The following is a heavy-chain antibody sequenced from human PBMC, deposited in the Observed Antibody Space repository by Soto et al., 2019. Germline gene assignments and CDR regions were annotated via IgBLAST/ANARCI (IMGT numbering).Heavy chain of an antibody. J-gene: IGHJ4*02. V-gene: IGHV4-34*01. Sequence: SETLSLTCGVNADSFSNYYWIWIRQPPGKGLEWIGEIDHSGNTNYSPSLKSRVTMSVDTSKNQFSLRLTSVTAADTAVYYCVGGRGRLVGFDYWGQGTLVTFAS. CDR2: IDHSGNT. D-gene: IGHD1-26*01. CDR3: VGGRGRLVGFDY. CDR1: ADSFSNYY.